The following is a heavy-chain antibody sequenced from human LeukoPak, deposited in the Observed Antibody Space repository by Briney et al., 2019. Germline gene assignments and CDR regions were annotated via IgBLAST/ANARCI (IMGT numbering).Heavy chain of an antibody. CDR2: ISYDGSNK. CDR3: AKGFYHYFGSGSYTLDF. D-gene: IGHD3-10*01. CDR1: GFTFSSYA. J-gene: IGHJ4*02. V-gene: IGHV3-30-3*01. Sequence: GGSLRLSCAASGFTFSSYAMHWVRQAPGKGLEWVAVISYDGSNKYYADSVKGRFTISRDNSKNTLYLQMNSLRAEDTAVYYCAKGFYHYFGSGSYTLDFWGQGTQVTVSS.